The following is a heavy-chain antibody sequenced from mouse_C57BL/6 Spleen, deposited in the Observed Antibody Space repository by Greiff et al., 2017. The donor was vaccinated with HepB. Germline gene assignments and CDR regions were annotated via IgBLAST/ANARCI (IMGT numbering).Heavy chain of an antibody. Sequence: VQLQQSGAELARPGASVKMSCKASGYTFTSYTMHWVKQRPGQGLEWIGYINPSSGYTKYNQKFKDKATLTADKSSSTAYMQLSSLTSEDSAVYYCASDGYYDYAMDYWGQGTSVTVSS. CDR1: GYTFTSYT. CDR2: INPSSGYT. D-gene: IGHD2-3*01. V-gene: IGHV1-4*01. CDR3: ASDGYYDYAMDY. J-gene: IGHJ4*01.